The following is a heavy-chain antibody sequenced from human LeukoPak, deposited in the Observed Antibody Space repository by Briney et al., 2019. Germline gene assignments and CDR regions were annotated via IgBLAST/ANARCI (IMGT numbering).Heavy chain of an antibody. CDR1: GFTFSTYW. Sequence: PGGSLRLSCAASGFTFSTYWMTWVRQAPGKGLEWVANIKQDGSEKNYVGSVKGRFTISRDNAKNSLYLQMNSLRAEDTAVYYCARGRRSPDYWGQGTLVTVSS. CDR3: ARGRRSPDY. CDR2: IKQDGSEK. J-gene: IGHJ4*02. V-gene: IGHV3-7*01. D-gene: IGHD3-10*01.